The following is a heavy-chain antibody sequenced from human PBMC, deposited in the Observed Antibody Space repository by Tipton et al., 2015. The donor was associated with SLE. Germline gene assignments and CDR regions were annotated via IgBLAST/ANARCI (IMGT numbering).Heavy chain of an antibody. J-gene: IGHJ3*02. CDR3: ARGDSGSFRAAFDI. CDR1: GGSFSGYY. Sequence: TLSLTCAVYGGSFSGYYWSWIRQPPGKGLEWIGEINHSGSTNYNPSLKSRVTISVDTSKNQFSLKLSSVTAADTAVYYCARGDSGSFRAAFDIWGQGTMVTVSS. CDR2: INHSGST. V-gene: IGHV4-34*01. D-gene: IGHD1-26*01.